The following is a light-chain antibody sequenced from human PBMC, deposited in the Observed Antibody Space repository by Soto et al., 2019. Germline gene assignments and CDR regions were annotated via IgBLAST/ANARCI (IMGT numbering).Light chain of an antibody. CDR3: LLYFSPDRYT. CDR1: QAISRN. Sequence: EIVMTQSPATLSVSRGERATLSCRANQAISRNLAWYQQKPGQAPRLLIYGASTRATGIPDRFSGSGSDTDFSLTIRRLDPEDFAMYYCLLYFSPDRYTFGPGTKVQIK. V-gene: IGKV3-15*01. J-gene: IGKJ2*01. CDR2: GAS.